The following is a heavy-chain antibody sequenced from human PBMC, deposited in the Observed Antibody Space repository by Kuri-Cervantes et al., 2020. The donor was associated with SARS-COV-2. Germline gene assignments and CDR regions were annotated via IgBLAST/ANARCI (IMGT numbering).Heavy chain of an antibody. J-gene: IGHJ4*02. CDR1: GYSISSGYY. CDR2: IYHSGST. Sequence: SETLSLTCTVSGYSISSGYYWGWIRQPPGKGLEWIGSIYHSGSTYYNPSLKSRVTISVDTSKNQFSLKPSSVTAADTAVYYCARTVTTTPDYWGQGTLVTVSS. D-gene: IGHD4-11*01. CDR3: ARTVTTTPDY. V-gene: IGHV4-38-2*02.